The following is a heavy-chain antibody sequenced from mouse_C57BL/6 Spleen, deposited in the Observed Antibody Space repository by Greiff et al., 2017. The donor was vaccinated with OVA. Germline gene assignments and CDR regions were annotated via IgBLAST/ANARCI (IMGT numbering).Heavy chain of an antibody. V-gene: IGHV1-64*01. CDR2: IHPNSGST. CDR1: GYTFTSYW. J-gene: IGHJ2*01. D-gene: IGHD1-1*01. CDR3: ALTTVVAEDYFDY. Sequence: QVQLQQPGAELVKPGASVKLSCKASGYTFTSYWMHWVKQRPGQGLEWIGMIHPNSGSTNYNEKFKSKATLTVDKSSSTAYMQLSSLTSEDSAVYYCALTTVVAEDYFDYWGQGTTLTVSS.